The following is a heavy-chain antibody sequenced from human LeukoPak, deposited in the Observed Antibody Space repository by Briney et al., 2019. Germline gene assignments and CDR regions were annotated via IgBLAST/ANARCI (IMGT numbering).Heavy chain of an antibody. CDR1: ESTFSTNA. Sequence: GGSRRLSWAAPESTFSTNAMSWVRQAPGKGLEWVSAISGSGGSTYYADSVKGRFTISRDNSKNTLYLQMNSLRAEDTAVYYCAKGGKVGADYWGQGTLVTVSS. V-gene: IGHV3-23*01. J-gene: IGHJ4*02. CDR2: ISGSGGST. D-gene: IGHD1-26*01. CDR3: AKGGKVGADY.